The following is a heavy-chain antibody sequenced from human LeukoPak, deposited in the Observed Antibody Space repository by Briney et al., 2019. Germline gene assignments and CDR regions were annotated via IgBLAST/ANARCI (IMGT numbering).Heavy chain of an antibody. V-gene: IGHV1-18*01. CDR1: HYTFTRYD. J-gene: IGHJ4*02. CDR2: INTYNGNT. D-gene: IGHD3-22*01. Sequence: ASVKLSCKPSHYTFTRYDISCVRQAPGHGLEWMGWINTYNGNTDYAQKLQGRVTMTTDTSTSTAYMELRSLRSDDTALYYCATNYYDSSGYYSIDYWGQGTLVTVSS. CDR3: ATNYYDSSGYYSIDY.